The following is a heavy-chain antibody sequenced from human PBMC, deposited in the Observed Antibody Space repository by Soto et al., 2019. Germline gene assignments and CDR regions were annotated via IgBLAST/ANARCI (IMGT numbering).Heavy chain of an antibody. CDR1: GFTFSSYW. CDR3: ARDLRVWFGELLFDC. D-gene: IGHD3-10*01. CDR2: IKQDGSEK. J-gene: IGHJ4*02. Sequence: GGSLRLSCAASGFTFSSYWMSWVRQAPGKGLEWVANIKQDGSEKYYVDSVKGRFTISRDNAKNSLYLQMNSLRAEDTAVYYCARDLRVWFGELLFDCWGQGTLVTVSS. V-gene: IGHV3-7*03.